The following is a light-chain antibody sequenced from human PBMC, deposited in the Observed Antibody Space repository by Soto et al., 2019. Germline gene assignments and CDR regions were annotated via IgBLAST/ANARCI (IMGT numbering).Light chain of an antibody. Sequence: QSVLTQPASVSGSPGQSITISCTGTSSDVGGYNFVSWYQCHPSKAPKLMIYDVSNRPSGASTRSSGSKSGNTASLTISGLQAEDEADYYCSSYTSSSTQVFGTGTKVTVL. CDR2: DVS. CDR1: SSDVGGYNF. CDR3: SSYTSSSTQV. V-gene: IGLV2-14*03. J-gene: IGLJ1*01.